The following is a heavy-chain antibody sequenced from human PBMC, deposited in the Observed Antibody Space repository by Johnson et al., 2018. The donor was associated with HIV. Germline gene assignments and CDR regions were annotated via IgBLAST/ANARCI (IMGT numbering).Heavy chain of an antibody. CDR1: GFTFSSYY. CDR3: AKDSTESDAFDI. J-gene: IGHJ3*02. Sequence: VHLVESGGGLVQPGGSLRLSCAASGFTFSSYYMSWIRQAPGKGLEWVSAISGSGGSTYYADSVKGRFTISRDNSKNTLYLQMNSLRAEDTAVYYCAKDSTESDAFDIWGQGTMVTVSS. D-gene: IGHD4-11*01. CDR2: ISGSGGST. V-gene: IGHV3-23*04.